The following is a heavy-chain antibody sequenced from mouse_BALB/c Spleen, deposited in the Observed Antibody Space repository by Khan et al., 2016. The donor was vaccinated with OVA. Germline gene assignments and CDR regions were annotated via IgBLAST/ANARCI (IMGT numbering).Heavy chain of an antibody. V-gene: IGHV3-2*02. CDR3: ARKDYYDYDPFPY. J-gene: IGHJ3*01. D-gene: IGHD2-4*01. CDR1: GYSITSEYA. CDR2: INYSGNT. Sequence: LQQSGPGLVKPSQSLSLTCTVTGYSITSEYAWNWIRQFPGNKLEWMGYINYSGNTRFNPSLKSRTSITRDTSKNQFFLQLSSVTTEDTATYYCARKDYYDYDPFPYWGQGTLVTVSA.